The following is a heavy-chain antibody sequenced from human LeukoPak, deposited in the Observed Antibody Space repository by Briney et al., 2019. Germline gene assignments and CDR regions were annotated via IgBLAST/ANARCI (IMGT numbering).Heavy chain of an antibody. Sequence: GGSRRLSCAASGFTFSSYWMSWVRQAPGKGLEWVANIKQDGSEKYYVDSVKGRFTISRDNAKNSLYLQMNSLRAEDTAVYYCASSQWELLDYYGMDVWGQGTTVTVSS. CDR1: GFTFSSYW. V-gene: IGHV3-7*01. D-gene: IGHD1-26*01. J-gene: IGHJ6*02. CDR3: ASSQWELLDYYGMDV. CDR2: IKQDGSEK.